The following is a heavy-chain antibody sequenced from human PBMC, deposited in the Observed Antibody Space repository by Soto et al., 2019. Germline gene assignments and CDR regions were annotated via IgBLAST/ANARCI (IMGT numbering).Heavy chain of an antibody. J-gene: IGHJ4*02. D-gene: IGHD2-2*01. Sequence: GSLRLSCAASGFTFSTYGIHWVRQAPGKGLEWVALISYDGSNKYYADSVKGRFTLSRDNSKNTLNLQMNSLRPEDTAVYYCAKDRGPLHCSSVSCYGEGLDYWGQGTLVTVSS. CDR3: AKDRGPLHCSSVSCYGEGLDY. CDR2: ISYDGSNK. CDR1: GFTFSTYG. V-gene: IGHV3-30*18.